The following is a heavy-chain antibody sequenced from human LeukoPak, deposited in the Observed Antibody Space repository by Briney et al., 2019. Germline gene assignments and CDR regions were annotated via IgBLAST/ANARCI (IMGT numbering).Heavy chain of an antibody. D-gene: IGHD3-3*01. CDR3: ATVLAWSGYYGFDY. Sequence: GASVKVSCKVSGYTLTELSMHWVRQVPGKGLEWMGGFDPEDGETIYAQKFQGRVTMTEDTSTDTAYMELSSLRSEDTAVYYCATVLAWSGYYGFDYWGQGTLVTVSS. V-gene: IGHV1-24*01. CDR1: GYTLTELS. CDR2: FDPEDGET. J-gene: IGHJ4*02.